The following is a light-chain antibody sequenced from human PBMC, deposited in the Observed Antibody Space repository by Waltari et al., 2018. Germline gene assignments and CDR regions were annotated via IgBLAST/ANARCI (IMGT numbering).Light chain of an antibody. CDR3: QVWDSATDHPI. J-gene: IGLJ2*01. CDR2: GDN. V-gene: IGLV3-21*04. CDR1: NIGSQP. Sequence: SVVLTQPPSVSVAPGRTATITCAADNIGSQPVHWYQQKSGQAPGLVIFGDNARPSGIPERFSGSNPGSTASLTITTVEAGDEAVYFCQVWDSATDHPIFGGGTRVTVL.